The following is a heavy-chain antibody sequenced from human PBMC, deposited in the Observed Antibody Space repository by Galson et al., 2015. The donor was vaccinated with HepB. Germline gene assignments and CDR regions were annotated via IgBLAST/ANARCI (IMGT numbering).Heavy chain of an antibody. Sequence: SLRLSCAASGFTFTTYAMHWVRQAPGKGLEWVAVILNDGSNKFYADSVKGRFTISRDNAKNTLYLQMNSLRAEDTGLYHCARGYYYESSGYFYYYGMDVWGQGTTVTVSS. V-gene: IGHV3-30*04. CDR2: ILNDGSNK. D-gene: IGHD3-22*01. CDR3: ARGYYYESSGYFYYYGMDV. J-gene: IGHJ6*02. CDR1: GFTFTTYA.